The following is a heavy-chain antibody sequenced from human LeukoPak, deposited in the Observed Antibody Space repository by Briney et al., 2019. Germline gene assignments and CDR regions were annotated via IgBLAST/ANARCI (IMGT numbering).Heavy chain of an antibody. CDR3: ARDTVTAAGTSGWFDP. CDR1: GGSISSGGYY. D-gene: IGHD6-13*01. V-gene: IGHV4-31*03. J-gene: IGHJ5*02. Sequence: SETLSLTCTVSGGSISSGGYYWSWIRQHPGKGLEWIGYIYYSGSTYYNPSLKSRVTISVDTSKNQFSLKLSSVTAADTAVYYCARDTVTAAGTSGWFDPWGQGTLVTVYS. CDR2: IYYSGST.